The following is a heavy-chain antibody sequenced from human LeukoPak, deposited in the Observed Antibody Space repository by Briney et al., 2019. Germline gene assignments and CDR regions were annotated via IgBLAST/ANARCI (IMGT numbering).Heavy chain of an antibody. D-gene: IGHD6-6*01. Sequence: GGSLRLSCAASGFTFSSYSMNWVRQAPGKGLEWVSSISSSSGHIYYADSVKGRFTISRDNAKNSLYLQMNSLRAEDTAVYYCAGHGSSSGWGQGTLVTVSS. CDR1: GFTFSSYS. V-gene: IGHV3-21*04. J-gene: IGHJ4*02. CDR2: ISSSSGHI. CDR3: AGHGSSSG.